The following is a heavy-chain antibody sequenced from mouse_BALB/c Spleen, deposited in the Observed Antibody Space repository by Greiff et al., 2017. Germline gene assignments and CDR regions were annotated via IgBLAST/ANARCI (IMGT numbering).Heavy chain of an antibody. J-gene: IGHJ2*01. CDR2: IYYSGTI. CDR3: ARAYGNYFDY. D-gene: IGHD2-1*01. CDR1: GISITTGNYR. Sequence: EVKLQESGPGLVKPSQTVSLTCTVTGISITTGNYRWSWIRQFPGNKLEWIGYIYYSGTITYNPSLTSRTTITRDTSKNQFFLEMNSLTAEDTATYYCARAYGNYFDYWGQGTTLTVSS. V-gene: IGHV3-5*02.